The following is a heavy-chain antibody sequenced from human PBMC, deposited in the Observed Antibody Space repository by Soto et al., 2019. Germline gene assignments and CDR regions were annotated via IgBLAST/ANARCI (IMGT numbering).Heavy chain of an antibody. V-gene: IGHV1-69*06. Sequence: SVKVSCKASGGTFSNSAVVWVRQTPAQGLEWMGGIIPLFGRANYAQKFQGRVTITADKSTATAYMEVSSLRSEDTAVYYCATSTWFGELSEGMDVWGQGTTVTVSS. D-gene: IGHD3-10*01. CDR3: ATSTWFGELSEGMDV. CDR1: GGTFSNSA. J-gene: IGHJ6*02. CDR2: IIPLFGRA.